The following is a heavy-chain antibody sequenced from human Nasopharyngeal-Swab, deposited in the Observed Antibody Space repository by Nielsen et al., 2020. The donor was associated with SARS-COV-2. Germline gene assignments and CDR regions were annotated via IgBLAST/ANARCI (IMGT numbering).Heavy chain of an antibody. CDR1: GYTFTSYG. CDR3: VRDDSSGADY. J-gene: IGHJ4*02. CDR2: ISADNGNT. V-gene: IGHV1-18*01. D-gene: IGHD3-22*01. Sequence: ASVKVSCKASGYTFTSYGISWVRQAPGQGLEWMGWISADNGNTNYAQKFQGRVTMTTNTPTSTAYMELRSLRSDDTAVYSCVRDDSSGADYWGQGTLVTVSS.